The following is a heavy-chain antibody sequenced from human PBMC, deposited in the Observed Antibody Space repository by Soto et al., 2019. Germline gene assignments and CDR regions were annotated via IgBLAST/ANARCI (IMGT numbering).Heavy chain of an antibody. D-gene: IGHD6-19*01. CDR2: INAGNGNT. Sequence: QVQLVQSGAEEKKPGASVKVSCKASGYTFTGYAMHWVRQAPGQRLEWMGWINAGNGNTKYSQKFKGRVPITRDTSESTAYMELSSLRSEDTAVYYCARAVAVPADFDYWGQGNLVTVSS. CDR3: ARAVAVPADFDY. V-gene: IGHV1-3*05. CDR1: GYTFTGYA. J-gene: IGHJ4*02.